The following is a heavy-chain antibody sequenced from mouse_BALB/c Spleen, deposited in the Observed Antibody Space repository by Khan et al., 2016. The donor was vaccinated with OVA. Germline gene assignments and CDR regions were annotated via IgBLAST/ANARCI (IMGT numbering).Heavy chain of an antibody. V-gene: IGHV2-2*01. CDR3: ARNSYMYDFTY. Sequence: QVQLKQSGPGLVQPSQSLSITCPVSGFSLSTYGVHWVRQSPGKGLKWLGLIGSGGNTDYNAAFISRLSISKDNSKSQVFFKLNSLQPDDTAMYYCARNSYMYDFTYWGQGTLVTVSA. CDR1: GFSLSTYG. J-gene: IGHJ3*01. CDR2: IGSGGNT. D-gene: IGHD2-14*01.